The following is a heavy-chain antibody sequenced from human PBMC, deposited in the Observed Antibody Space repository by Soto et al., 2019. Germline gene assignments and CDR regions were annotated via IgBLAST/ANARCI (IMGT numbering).Heavy chain of an antibody. J-gene: IGHJ6*02. CDR1: GGSISSYY. CDR2: IYYSGST. CDR3: AGLNYYDSSGPGVLHYYYYGMDV. V-gene: IGHV4-59*01. D-gene: IGHD3-22*01. Sequence: SETLSLTCTVSGGSISSYYWSWIRQPPGKGLEWIGYIYYSGSTNYNPSLKSRVTISVDTSKNQFSLKLSSVTAADPAVYYCAGLNYYDSSGPGVLHYYYYGMDVWGQGTTVTVSS.